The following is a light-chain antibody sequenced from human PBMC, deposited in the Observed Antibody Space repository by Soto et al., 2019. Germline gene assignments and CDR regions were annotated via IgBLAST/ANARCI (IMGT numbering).Light chain of an antibody. CDR3: QQYGSSPPIT. V-gene: IGKV3-20*01. Sequence: EIALTQSPATLSLSPGERATISCLASQSVSSSYLAWYQQKPGQAPRLLIYGASSRATGIPDRFSGSGSGTDFTLTISRLEPEDFAVYYCQQYGSSPPITFGQGTRLEIK. CDR2: GAS. J-gene: IGKJ5*01. CDR1: QSVSSSY.